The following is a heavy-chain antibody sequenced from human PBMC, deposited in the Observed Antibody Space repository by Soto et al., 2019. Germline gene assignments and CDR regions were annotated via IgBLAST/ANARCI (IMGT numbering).Heavy chain of an antibody. Sequence: SETLSLTCTVSGGSISSYYWSWIRQPPGKGLEWIGYIYYSGSTNYNPSLKSRVTISVDTSKNQFSLKLSSVTAADTAVYYCARNPREYSGYGWDYWGQGTLVTVSS. CDR1: GGSISSYY. CDR2: IYYSGST. J-gene: IGHJ4*02. CDR3: ARNPREYSGYGWDY. V-gene: IGHV4-59*08. D-gene: IGHD5-12*01.